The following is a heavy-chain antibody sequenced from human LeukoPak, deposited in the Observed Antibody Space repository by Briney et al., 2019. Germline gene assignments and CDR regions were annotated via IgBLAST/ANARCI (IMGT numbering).Heavy chain of an antibody. CDR1: GWSFNDHY. Sequence: SETLSLTCAIYGWSFNDHYWNWIRQPPGKGLEWIGEINARGDTNFNPSLKSRVTISVDSSKNQFSLTLRSMIAADTAVYYCARGQVPAARGYNWFDPWGQGTLVTVSS. CDR2: INARGDT. D-gene: IGHD2-2*01. V-gene: IGHV4-34*01. J-gene: IGHJ5*02. CDR3: ARGQVPAARGYNWFDP.